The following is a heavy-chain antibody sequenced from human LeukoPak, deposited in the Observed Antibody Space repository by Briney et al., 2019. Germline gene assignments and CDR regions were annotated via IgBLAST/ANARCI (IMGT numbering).Heavy chain of an antibody. CDR2: ISSNGGST. D-gene: IGHD4-17*01. J-gene: IGHJ4*02. CDR3: ARDRGANDYGEKALSY. CDR1: GFTFSSYA. V-gene: IGHV3-64*01. Sequence: PGGSLRLSCAASGFTFSSYAMHWVRQAPGKGLEYVSAISSNGGSTYYANSVKGRFTISRDNSKNTLYLQMGSLRAEDMAVYYCARDRGANDYGEKALSYWGQGTLVTVSS.